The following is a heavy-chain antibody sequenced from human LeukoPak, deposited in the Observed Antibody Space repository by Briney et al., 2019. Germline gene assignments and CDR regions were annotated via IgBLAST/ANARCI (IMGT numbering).Heavy chain of an antibody. CDR3: ARDPPYWYFDL. CDR1: GFIFNNAW. J-gene: IGHJ2*01. Sequence: GGSLRLSCAASGFIFNNAWMSWVRQAPGKGLEWVSVISGSGGTTYYADSVKGRFTISRDNSKNTLYLQVNRLRAEDTAVYYCARDPPYWYFDLWGRGTLVTVSS. V-gene: IGHV3-23*01. CDR2: ISGSGGTT.